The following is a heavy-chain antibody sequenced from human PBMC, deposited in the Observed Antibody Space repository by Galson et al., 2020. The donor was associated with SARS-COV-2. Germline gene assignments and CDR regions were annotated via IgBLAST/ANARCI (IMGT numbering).Heavy chain of an antibody. D-gene: IGHD6-6*01. J-gene: IGHJ6*02. V-gene: IGHV1-69*13. CDR3: ASKPIAARLNDDYYYYGMDV. CDR1: GGTFSSYA. Sequence: SVKVSCKASGGTFSSYAISWVRQAPGQGLEWMGGIIPIFGTANYAQKFQGRVTITADESTSTAYMELSSLRSEDTAVYYCASKPIAARLNDDYYYYGMDVWGQGTTVTVSS. CDR2: IIPIFGTA.